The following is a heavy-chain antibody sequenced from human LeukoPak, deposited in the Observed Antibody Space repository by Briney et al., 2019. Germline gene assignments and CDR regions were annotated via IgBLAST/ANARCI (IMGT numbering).Heavy chain of an antibody. V-gene: IGHV3-30-3*01. CDR2: ISYDGSNK. Sequence: PGGSLRLSCAASGFTFSSYAMHWVRQAPGKGLEWVAVISYDGSNKYYADSVKGRFTISRDNSKNTLYLQMNSLRAEDTAVYYCARDLNQEQHGRTDAFDIWGQGTMVTVSS. D-gene: IGHD6-13*01. J-gene: IGHJ3*02. CDR3: ARDLNQEQHGRTDAFDI. CDR1: GFTFSSYA.